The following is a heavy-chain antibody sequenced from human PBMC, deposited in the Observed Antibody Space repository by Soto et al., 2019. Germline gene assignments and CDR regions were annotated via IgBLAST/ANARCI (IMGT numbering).Heavy chain of an antibody. Sequence: EVQLSESGGDLRQPGGSLRLSCAASGFTFTNYAMTWVRQTPGKGLEWVSGISASGGLKYYADSVRGRFTVSRDNSKNILYLQMDNLREEDKALYYWAREVGAPSGWVDPWGQGTQVTVSS. CDR2: ISASGGLK. CDR3: AREVGAPSGWVDP. V-gene: IGHV3-23*01. J-gene: IGHJ5*02. D-gene: IGHD3-3*01. CDR1: GFTFTNYA.